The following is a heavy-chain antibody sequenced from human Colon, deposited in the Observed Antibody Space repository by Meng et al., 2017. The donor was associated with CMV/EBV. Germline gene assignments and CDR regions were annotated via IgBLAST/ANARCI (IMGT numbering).Heavy chain of an antibody. V-gene: IGHV4-39*02. CDR2: IYYSGST. CDR3: MNRAYSQGQDF. J-gene: IGHJ4*02. D-gene: IGHD2-21*01. CDR1: GASISTSSYF. Sequence: GSLRLSCTVSGASISTSSYFWGWVRQPPGKGLEWIATIYYSGSTDYNPSLQRRVTMSVYTSKNHSSLNLTSVTASDTAVYYCMNRAYSQGQDFWGQGTLVTVSS.